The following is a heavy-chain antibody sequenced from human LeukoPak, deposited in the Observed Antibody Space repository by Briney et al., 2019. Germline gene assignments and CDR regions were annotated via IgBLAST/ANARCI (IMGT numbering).Heavy chain of an antibody. CDR1: GYTFTSYD. CDR2: MNPNSGNT. J-gene: IGHJ4*02. V-gene: IGHV1-8*01. D-gene: IGHD3-10*01. Sequence: ASVKVSCKASGYTFTSYDINWVRQATGQGLEWVGWMNPNSGNTGYAQKFQGRVTMTRNTSISTAYMELSSLRSEDTAVYYCARVMVRGVIITGRLGYWGQGTLVTVSS. CDR3: ARVMVRGVIITGRLGY.